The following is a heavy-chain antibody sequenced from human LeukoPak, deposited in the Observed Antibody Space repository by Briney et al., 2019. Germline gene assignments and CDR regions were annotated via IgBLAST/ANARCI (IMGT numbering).Heavy chain of an antibody. J-gene: IGHJ5*02. D-gene: IGHD2-2*01. Sequence: PSETLSLTCTVSGGSVSSGSYYWSWIRQPPGKGLEWIGYIYYSGSTNYSPSLKSRVTISVDTSKNQFSLKLSSVTAADTAVYYCARVGLVEGYCSSTSCSPFDPWGQGTLVTVSS. CDR1: GGSVSSGSYY. CDR2: IYYSGST. CDR3: ARVGLVEGYCSSTSCSPFDP. V-gene: IGHV4-61*01.